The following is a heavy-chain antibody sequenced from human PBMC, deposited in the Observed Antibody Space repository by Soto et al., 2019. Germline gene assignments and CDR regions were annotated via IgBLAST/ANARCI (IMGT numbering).Heavy chain of an antibody. Sequence: ASVKVSCKASGGTFSSYAISWARQAPGQGLGWMGGIIPIFGTANYAQKFQGRVTITADESTSTAYMELSSLRSEDTAVYYCARLPAVTATGGYFDYWGQGTLVTVSS. J-gene: IGHJ4*02. CDR3: ARLPAVTATGGYFDY. CDR2: IIPIFGTA. V-gene: IGHV1-69*13. CDR1: GGTFSSYA. D-gene: IGHD2-21*02.